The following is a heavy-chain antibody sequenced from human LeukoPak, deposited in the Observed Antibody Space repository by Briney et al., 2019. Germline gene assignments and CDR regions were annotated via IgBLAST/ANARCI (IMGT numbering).Heavy chain of an antibody. D-gene: IGHD6-19*01. V-gene: IGHV3-23*01. Sequence: PGGSLRLSCAATGFTFSNYAMTWVRQAPGKGLEWVSVISGSGDSTYYADSVKGRFTISRGNSKNTLYLQMNSLRAEDTAIYYCASGRTITVAGAFDYGGQGSLVTVSS. J-gene: IGHJ4*02. CDR1: GFTFSNYA. CDR2: ISGSGDST. CDR3: ASGRTITVAGAFDY.